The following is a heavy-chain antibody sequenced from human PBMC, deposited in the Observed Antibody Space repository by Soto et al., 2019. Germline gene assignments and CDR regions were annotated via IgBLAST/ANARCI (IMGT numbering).Heavy chain of an antibody. Sequence: PGGSLRLSCAASGFTFSSYAMSWVRQAPGKGLEWVSAISGSGGSTYYADSVKGRFTISRDNSKNTLYLQMNSLRAEDTAVYYCAKKPKHGYTNPVDYWGQGTLVTVSS. CDR3: AKKPKHGYTNPVDY. J-gene: IGHJ4*02. D-gene: IGHD1-1*01. CDR1: GFTFSSYA. V-gene: IGHV3-23*01. CDR2: ISGSGGST.